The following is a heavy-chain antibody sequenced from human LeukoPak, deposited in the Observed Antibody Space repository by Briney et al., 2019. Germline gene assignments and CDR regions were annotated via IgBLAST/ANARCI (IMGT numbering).Heavy chain of an antibody. D-gene: IGHD5-12*01. CDR2: IIPILGIA. Sequence: GASVKVSCKASGGTFSSYAISWVRRAPGQGLEWMGRIIPILGIANYAQKFQGRVTITADKSTSTAYMELSSLRSEDTAVYYCARVATIMYYYGMDVWGQGTTVTVSS. CDR3: ARVATIMYYYGMDV. J-gene: IGHJ6*02. V-gene: IGHV1-69*04. CDR1: GGTFSSYA.